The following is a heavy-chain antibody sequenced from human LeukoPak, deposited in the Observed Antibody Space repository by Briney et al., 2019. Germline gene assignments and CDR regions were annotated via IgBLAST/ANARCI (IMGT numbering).Heavy chain of an antibody. CDR2: IYHSGST. CDR3: ARYSSSSYYFDY. Sequence: PSETLSLTCTVSGGSISSGGYYWSWIRQPPGKGLEWIGYIYHSGSTYYNPSLKSRVTISVDRSKNQFSLKLSSVTTADSAVYYSARYSSSSYYFDYWGQGTLVTVSS. J-gene: IGHJ4*02. V-gene: IGHV4-30-2*01. CDR1: GGSISSGGYY. D-gene: IGHD6-6*01.